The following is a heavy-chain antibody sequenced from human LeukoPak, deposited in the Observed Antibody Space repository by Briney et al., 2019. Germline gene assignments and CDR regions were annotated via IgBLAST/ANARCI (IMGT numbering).Heavy chain of an antibody. Sequence: SETLSLTCTVSGVSIIGYYWAWIRQPPGKGLEWIGNIYHSGSTYYNASLKSRVTISVDTSKNQFSLKLSSVTAADTAVYYCARRYSNYFFDYWGQGTLVTVSS. CDR1: GVSIIGYY. D-gene: IGHD4-11*01. V-gene: IGHV4-38-2*02. CDR3: ARRYSNYFFDY. J-gene: IGHJ4*02. CDR2: IYHSGST.